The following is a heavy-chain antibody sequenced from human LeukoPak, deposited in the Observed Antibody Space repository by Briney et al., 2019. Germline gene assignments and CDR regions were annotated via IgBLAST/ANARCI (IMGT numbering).Heavy chain of an antibody. CDR3: AKQGRIAASKAYVDDAFDI. D-gene: IGHD6-25*01. J-gene: IGHJ3*02. Sequence: PGGSLRLSCAASGFTFSGYGMHWVRQAPGKGLEWVAFIRYDGSNKYYADSVRGRFTISRDNSKNTLYLQMNGLRAEDTAVYYCAKQGRIAASKAYVDDAFDIWGQGTMVTVSS. CDR2: IRYDGSNK. V-gene: IGHV3-30*02. CDR1: GFTFSGYG.